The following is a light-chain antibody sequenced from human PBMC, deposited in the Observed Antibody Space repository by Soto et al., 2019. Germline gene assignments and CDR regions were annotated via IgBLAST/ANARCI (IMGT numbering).Light chain of an antibody. Sequence: QSVLTQPPSVSGAPGQRVTISCTGSSSNIGAGYDVHWYQQLPGTAPKLLIYGNSNRPSGVPDRFSGSKSGTSASLAITWLQAEYEADYYCQSYDSSLVVFGGGTKLTVL. CDR3: QSYDSSLVV. CDR1: SSNIGAGYD. V-gene: IGLV1-40*01. CDR2: GNS. J-gene: IGLJ2*01.